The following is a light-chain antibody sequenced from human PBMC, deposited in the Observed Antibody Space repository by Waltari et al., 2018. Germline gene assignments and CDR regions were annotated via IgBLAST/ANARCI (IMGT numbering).Light chain of an antibody. CDR2: AAS. CDR1: QAISHY. J-gene: IGKJ4*01. CDR3: EHFNNYPLT. Sequence: DIQLTQSPSFLSASVGDRVTITCRASQAISHYLAWYHLRPGKAPKLLIYAASTLQGGVPSRFSGSGSGTDFTLTISSLQPEDFATYYCEHFNNYPLTFGGGTKVEIK. V-gene: IGKV1-9*01.